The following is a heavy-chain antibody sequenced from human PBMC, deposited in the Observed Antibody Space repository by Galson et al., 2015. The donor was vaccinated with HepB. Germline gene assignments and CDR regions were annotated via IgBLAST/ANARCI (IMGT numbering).Heavy chain of an antibody. CDR2: IYWDDDK. V-gene: IGHV2-5*02. D-gene: IGHD3-10*01. CDR1: GFSLSTSGVG. Sequence: PALVKPTQTLTLTCTFSGFSLSTSGVGVGWIRQPPGKALEWLALIYWDDDKRYSPSLKSRLTITKDTSKNQVVLTMTNMDPVDTATYYCAHNLAERWFGETYNWFDPWGQGTLVTVSS. J-gene: IGHJ5*02. CDR3: AHNLAERWFGETYNWFDP.